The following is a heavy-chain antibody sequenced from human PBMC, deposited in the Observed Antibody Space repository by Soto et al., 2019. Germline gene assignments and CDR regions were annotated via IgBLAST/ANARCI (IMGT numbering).Heavy chain of an antibody. V-gene: IGHV3-7*01. CDR2: ISPDGSAQ. D-gene: IGHD1-26*01. Sequence: PLGGSLRLSCVASGFSFSNFWMNWVRQTPGRGLEWVANISPDGSAQTYVDSVKGRFTVSRDNAKNSLYLQTNSLRGEDTAVYFCAAWDSSNNPWGQGTLVTVSS. J-gene: IGHJ5*02. CDR3: AAWDSSNNP. CDR1: GFSFSNFW.